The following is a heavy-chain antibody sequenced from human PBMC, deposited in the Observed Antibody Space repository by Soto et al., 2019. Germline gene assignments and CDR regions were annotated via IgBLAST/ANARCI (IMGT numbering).Heavy chain of an antibody. CDR1: GGSTSSGDYY. D-gene: IGHD5-18*01. V-gene: IGHV4-30-4*01. Sequence: SETLSLTCTVSGGSTSSGDYYWSWIRQPPGKGLEWIGYIYYSGSTYYNPSLKSRVTISVDTSKNQFSLKLSSVTAADTAVYYCARVGAMVYGMDVWGQGTTVTVSS. CDR3: ARVGAMVYGMDV. J-gene: IGHJ6*02. CDR2: IYYSGST.